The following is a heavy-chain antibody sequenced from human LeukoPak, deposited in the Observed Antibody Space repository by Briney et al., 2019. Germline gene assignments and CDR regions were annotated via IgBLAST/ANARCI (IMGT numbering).Heavy chain of an antibody. D-gene: IGHD5-24*01. Sequence: GGSLRLSCVASVFTFSSYAMGWVRQAPGKRPEWVSSLTDSGGTTYYVDSVKGRFTISRDNSKNTLYLHMNSLRAEDTAMYYCAKKRGAFDIWGQGTVVAVSS. V-gene: IGHV3-23*01. CDR3: AKKRGAFDI. J-gene: IGHJ3*02. CDR2: LTDSGGTT. CDR1: VFTFSSYA.